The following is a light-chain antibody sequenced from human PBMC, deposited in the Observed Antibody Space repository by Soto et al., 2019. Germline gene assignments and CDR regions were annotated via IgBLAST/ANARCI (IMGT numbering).Light chain of an antibody. CDR1: QSVSSY. J-gene: IGKJ1*01. CDR3: QQRRYWPVT. Sequence: EIVLTQSPAILSMSPGERATLSCRASQSVSSYFAWYQQKPGQAPRLLIYDASNRATGVPARFSGSGSGTDFTLPISSLGPEDFGIYYCQQRRYWPVTF. CDR2: DAS. V-gene: IGKV3-11*01.